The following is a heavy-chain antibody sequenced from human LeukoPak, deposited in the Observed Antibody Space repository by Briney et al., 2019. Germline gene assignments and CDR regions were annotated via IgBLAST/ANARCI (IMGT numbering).Heavy chain of an antibody. Sequence: SETLSLTCTVSGGSISSYCWSWVRQPPGKGLEWIGYLYYSGSTNYNPSLESRVTISVDTSKNHFSLKLRSVTAADTAVYYCARGRGYYFDYWGQGTLVTVSS. J-gene: IGHJ4*02. CDR2: LYYSGST. CDR3: ARGRGYYFDY. V-gene: IGHV4-59*01. CDR1: GGSISSYC.